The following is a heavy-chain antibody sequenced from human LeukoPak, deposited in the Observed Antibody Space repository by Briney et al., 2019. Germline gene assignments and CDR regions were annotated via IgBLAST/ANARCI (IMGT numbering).Heavy chain of an antibody. CDR2: ISSSSSYI. J-gene: IGHJ4*02. D-gene: IGHD2-2*01. V-gene: IGHV3-21*01. CDR3: ARDLLMVPAATSFDY. Sequence: GGSLRLSCAASGFTFSSYSMNLVRQAPGKGLEWVSSISSSSSYIYYADSVKGRFTISRDNAKNSLYLQMNSLRAEDTAVYYCARDLLMVPAATSFDYWGQGTLVTVSS. CDR1: GFTFSSYS.